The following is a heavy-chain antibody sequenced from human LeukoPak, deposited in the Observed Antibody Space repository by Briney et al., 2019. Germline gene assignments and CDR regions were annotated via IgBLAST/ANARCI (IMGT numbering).Heavy chain of an antibody. D-gene: IGHD1-26*01. CDR1: GGSISSYY. V-gene: IGHV4-59*08. J-gene: IGHJ4*02. Sequence: SETLSLTCTVSGGSISSYYWNWIRQPPGKGLECIGSAYFGGSTNYNPSLKSRVTISVDTSKNQFSLKLSSVTAADTAVYYCARHGGGSYLDHFDYWGQGTLVTVSS. CDR3: ARHGGGSYLDHFDY. CDR2: AYFGGST.